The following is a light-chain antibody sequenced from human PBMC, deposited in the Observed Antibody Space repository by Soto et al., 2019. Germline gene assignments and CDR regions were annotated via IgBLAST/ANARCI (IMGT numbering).Light chain of an antibody. Sequence: DILMTQSPSTLSASVGDRVTIACRASQNIKNWLAWYQQKPGKVPKLLVYTASSLESGVPSRFSGSGSGTEFTLTISSLQPDDFATYYCQQYNSYSRGTFGQGTKVEIK. J-gene: IGKJ1*01. CDR1: QNIKNW. CDR3: QQYNSYSRGT. CDR2: TAS. V-gene: IGKV1-5*03.